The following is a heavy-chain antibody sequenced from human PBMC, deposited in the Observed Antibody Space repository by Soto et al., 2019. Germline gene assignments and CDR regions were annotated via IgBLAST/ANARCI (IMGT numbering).Heavy chain of an antibody. D-gene: IGHD3-22*01. CDR3: ARGVTYYYDSSGYPKNTNWFDP. J-gene: IGHJ5*02. CDR2: IKQDGSEK. CDR1: GFTFSSYW. Sequence: LRLSCAASGFTFSSYWMSWVRQAPGKGLEWVANIKQDGSEKYYVDSVKGRFTISRDNAKNSLYLQMNSLRAEDAAVYYCARGVTYYYDSSGYPKNTNWFDPWGQGTLVTVSS. V-gene: IGHV3-7*03.